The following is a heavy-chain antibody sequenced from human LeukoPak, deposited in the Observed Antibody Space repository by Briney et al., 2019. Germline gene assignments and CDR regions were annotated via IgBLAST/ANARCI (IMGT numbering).Heavy chain of an antibody. D-gene: IGHD1-1*01. CDR2: MNPNSGNT. CDR3: ARGPQLQRGYYYYMDV. Sequence: ASVKVSCKASGYTFTSYDINWVRQATGQGLEWMGWMNPNSGNTGYAQKFQGRVTMTRNTSISTAYMELSSLRSEDTAVYYCARGPQLQRGYYYYMDVWGKGTTVTVSS. J-gene: IGHJ6*03. CDR1: GYTFTSYD. V-gene: IGHV1-8*01.